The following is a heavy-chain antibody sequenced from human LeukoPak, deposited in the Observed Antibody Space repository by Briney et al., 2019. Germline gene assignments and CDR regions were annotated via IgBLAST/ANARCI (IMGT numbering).Heavy chain of an antibody. CDR3: ARDGTAVGINYDY. CDR1: GFTFSDYY. V-gene: IGHV3-11*01. CDR2: ITSSATT. D-gene: IGHD6-13*01. J-gene: IGHJ4*02. Sequence: PGGSLRLSCAASGFTFSDYYMTWIRQAPGKGLEWVSYITSSATTYYADSVKGRFTISRDNAKTSLYLQMNSLRAEDTAVYYCARDGTAVGINYDYWGQGTLVTVSS.